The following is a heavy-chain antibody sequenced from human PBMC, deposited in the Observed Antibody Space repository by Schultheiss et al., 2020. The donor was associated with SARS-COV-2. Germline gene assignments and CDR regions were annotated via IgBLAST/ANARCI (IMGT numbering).Heavy chain of an antibody. J-gene: IGHJ3*02. CDR3: AKGNKGELEAFDI. CDR1: GFTFSSYS. D-gene: IGHD3-10*01. V-gene: IGHV3-48*01. CDR2: ISSSSSTI. Sequence: GGSLRLSCAASGFTFSSYSMNWVRQAPGKGLEWVSYISSSSSTIYYADSVKGRFTISRDNAKNSLYLQMNSLRAEDTAVYYCAKGNKGELEAFDIWGQGTMVTVSS.